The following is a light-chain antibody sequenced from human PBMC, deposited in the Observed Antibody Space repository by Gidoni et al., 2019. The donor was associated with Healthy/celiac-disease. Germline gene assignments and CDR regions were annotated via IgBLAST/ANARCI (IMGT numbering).Light chain of an antibody. CDR1: SSDVGGYNL. Sequence: QSALTQPASVSGSPGQSITISCTGTSSDVGGYNLVSWYQPHPGKAPKLMIYEVSKRPSGVSNRFSGAKSGNTASLTISGLQAEDEADYYCCSYAGSSTFYVFGTGTKVTVL. J-gene: IGLJ1*01. CDR3: CSYAGSSTFYV. CDR2: EVS. V-gene: IGLV2-23*02.